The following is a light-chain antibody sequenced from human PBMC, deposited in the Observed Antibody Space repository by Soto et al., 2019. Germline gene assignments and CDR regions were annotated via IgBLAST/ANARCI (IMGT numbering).Light chain of an antibody. CDR3: CSYAGSPRYV. J-gene: IGLJ1*01. Sequence: QSALTQPRSVSGSPGQSVTISCTGTSSDVGGYNYVSWYQQHPGKAPKVMIYDDSERPSGVPDRFSGSKSGNTASLTISGLQAEDEADYYCCSYAGSPRYVFGTGTQLTVL. CDR2: DDS. V-gene: IGLV2-11*01. CDR1: SSDVGGYNY.